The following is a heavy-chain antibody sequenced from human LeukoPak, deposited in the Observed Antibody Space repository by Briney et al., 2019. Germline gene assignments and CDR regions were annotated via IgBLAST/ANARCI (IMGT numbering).Heavy chain of an antibody. Sequence: GGSLRLSCATSGFTFSAYSMSWVRQAPGKGLEWVSHITRPGTTTYYAESVRGRFTISRDNAKNSLFLQMNSLRAEDTAVYYCARVLRYCSGGNCYSGGLGYMDVWGKGTTVTISS. V-gene: IGHV3-11*01. CDR2: ITRPGTTT. CDR1: GFTFSAYS. J-gene: IGHJ6*03. CDR3: ARVLRYCSGGNCYSGGLGYMDV. D-gene: IGHD2-15*01.